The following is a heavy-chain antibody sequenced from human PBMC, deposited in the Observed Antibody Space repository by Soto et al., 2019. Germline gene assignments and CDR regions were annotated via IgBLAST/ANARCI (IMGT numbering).Heavy chain of an antibody. CDR3: ARHFGSGSYYLTHYYYYGMDV. J-gene: IGHJ6*02. D-gene: IGHD1-26*01. CDR2: IYYSGST. Sequence: SETLSLTCTVSGGSISSYYWSWIRQPPGKGLEWIGYIYYSGSTNYNPSLKSRVTISVDTSKNQFSLKLSSVTAADTAVYYCARHFGSGSYYLTHYYYYGMDVWGQGTTVTVSS. V-gene: IGHV4-59*08. CDR1: GGSISSYY.